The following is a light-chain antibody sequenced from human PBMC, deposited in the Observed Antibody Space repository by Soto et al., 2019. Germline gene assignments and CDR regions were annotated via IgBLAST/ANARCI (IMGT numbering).Light chain of an antibody. V-gene: IGKV1-33*01. J-gene: IGKJ4*01. CDR3: QQYDNTELT. CDR1: QDISNY. Sequence: DIPMTQSPSSLSASVGDRVTITCQASQDISNYLNWYQQKQGKAPKLLIYDASNLETGVPSRFSGSGSGTDFTFTISSLQPEDSATYYCQQYDNTELTFGGGTKVDIK. CDR2: DAS.